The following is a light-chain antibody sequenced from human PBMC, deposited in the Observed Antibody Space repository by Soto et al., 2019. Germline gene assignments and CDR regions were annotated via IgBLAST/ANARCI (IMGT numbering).Light chain of an antibody. V-gene: IGKV4-1*01. CDR3: QQYYSIPFT. CDR2: GAS. CDR1: QSVLYNSNNKNH. Sequence: DFVMTQAPDSLAVSLCERATINCKSSQSVLYNSNNKNHLGWFQQKPGHPPKLLIYGASFRPSGVPDRFSGSGSGTDFTLTISSLQAEDVAVYYCQQYYSIPFTFGQGTKVDIK. J-gene: IGKJ2*01.